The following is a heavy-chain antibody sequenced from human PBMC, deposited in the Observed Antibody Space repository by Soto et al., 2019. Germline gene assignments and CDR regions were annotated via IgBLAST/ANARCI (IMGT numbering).Heavy chain of an antibody. D-gene: IGHD3-10*01. J-gene: IGHJ2*01. CDR1: GFTFINYA. CDR3: ARKVPGSTSRPDYWYFDL. V-gene: IGHV3-23*01. CDR2: ISGGGDAP. Sequence: EVQLLESGGGLVQPGGSLRLSCAGSGFTFINYAMNWVRQAPGKGLEWVSTISGGGDAPFFADSVRGRFTISRDNSKNTVTLQMHNLGVDGTAVYFCARKVPGSTSRPDYWYFDLWGRGTLVTVSS.